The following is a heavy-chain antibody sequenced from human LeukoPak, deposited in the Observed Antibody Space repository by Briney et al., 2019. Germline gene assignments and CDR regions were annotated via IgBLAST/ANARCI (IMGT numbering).Heavy chain of an antibody. D-gene: IGHD3-10*01. CDR1: GYTFTSYG. Sequence: ASVKVSCKASGYTFTSYGISWVRQAPGQGLEWMGWISAYNGNTNYAQKLQGRVTMTTDTSTSAAYMELSRLRSDDTAVYYCAREYYYGSAFFDYWGQGTLVTVSS. V-gene: IGHV1-18*01. CDR3: AREYYYGSAFFDY. CDR2: ISAYNGNT. J-gene: IGHJ4*02.